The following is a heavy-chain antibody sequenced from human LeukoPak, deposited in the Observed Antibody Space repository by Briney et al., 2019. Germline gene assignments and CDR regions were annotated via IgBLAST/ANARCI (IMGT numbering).Heavy chain of an antibody. CDR3: ARDRSGSYATFDY. Sequence: GGSLRLSCAASGFTFSSYSMNWVRQAPGKGLEWVSSISSSSSYIYYADSVKGQFTISRDNAKNSLYLQMNSLRAEDTAVYYCARDRSGSYATFDYWGQGTLVTVSS. V-gene: IGHV3-21*01. J-gene: IGHJ4*02. D-gene: IGHD1-26*01. CDR2: ISSSSSYI. CDR1: GFTFSSYS.